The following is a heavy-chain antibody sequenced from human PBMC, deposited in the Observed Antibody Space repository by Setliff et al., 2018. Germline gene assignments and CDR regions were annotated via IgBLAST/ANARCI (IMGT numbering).Heavy chain of an antibody. Sequence: ASVKVSCKASGYTFTSYEINWVRQAPGQGLEVMGWVTPNGGSAVYSQKFQGRVTMTASTPLSTAYMELSSLRSEDTAVYYCARGAPGRYCSGGSCSYFDYWGQGILVTVSS. V-gene: IGHV1-8*01. CDR3: ARGAPGRYCSGGSCSYFDY. CDR2: VTPNGGSA. CDR1: GYTFTSYE. J-gene: IGHJ4*02. D-gene: IGHD2-15*01.